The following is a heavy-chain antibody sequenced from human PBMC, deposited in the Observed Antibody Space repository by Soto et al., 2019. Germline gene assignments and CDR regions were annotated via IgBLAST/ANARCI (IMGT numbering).Heavy chain of an antibody. Sequence: ASVNVSCKSSGYTFTSYCISWVRQAPGQGLEWMGWISAYNGNTNYAQKLQGRVTMTTDTSTSTAYMELRSLRSDDTAVYYCARDTAARGGIDYWGQGTLVTVSS. CDR2: ISAYNGNT. CDR3: ARDTAARGGIDY. V-gene: IGHV1-18*04. CDR1: GYTFTSYC. J-gene: IGHJ4*02. D-gene: IGHD6-25*01.